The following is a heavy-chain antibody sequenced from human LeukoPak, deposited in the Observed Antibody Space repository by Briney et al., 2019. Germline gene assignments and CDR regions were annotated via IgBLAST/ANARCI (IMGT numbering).Heavy chain of an antibody. J-gene: IGHJ3*02. V-gene: IGHV1-18*01. D-gene: IGHD1-1*01. CDR1: GYTFGPSS. CDR3: TRVRNSNNWWGAFDI. Sequence: GASVKVSCKAFGYTFGPSSISWLRQAPGQRLEWMGWISPDNGNTQYAQGVQGRVTMTTDTSRSTAYMELRSLTSDDTAVYYCTRVRNSNNWWGAFDIWGQGTMVTVSS. CDR2: ISPDNGNT.